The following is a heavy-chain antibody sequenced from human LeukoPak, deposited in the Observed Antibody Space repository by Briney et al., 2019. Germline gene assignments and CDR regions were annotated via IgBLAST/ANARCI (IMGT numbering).Heavy chain of an antibody. J-gene: IGHJ4*02. CDR3: AKATAATTYFDH. CDR2: IKKDGSEK. CDR1: GFIFSGSW. V-gene: IGHV3-7*03. Sequence: GGSLRLSCTASGFIFSGSWMAWIRQAPGKGLEWVAIIKKDGSEKYYVDSMKGRFTISRDNAKNSLFLQINNLRAEDTAVYYCAKATAATTYFDHWGQGTRVTVSS. D-gene: IGHD6-25*01.